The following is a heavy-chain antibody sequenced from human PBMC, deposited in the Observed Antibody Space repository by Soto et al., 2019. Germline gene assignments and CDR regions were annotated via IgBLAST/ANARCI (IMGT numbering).Heavy chain of an antibody. D-gene: IGHD2-21*02. CDR2: IIPIFGTA. Sequence: GASVKVSCKASGGTFSSYAIGWVRQAPGQGLEWMGGIIPIFGTANYAQKFQGRVTITADKSTSTAYMELSSLRSEDTAVYYCARGRCGGDCYSGDYWGQGTLVTVSS. CDR1: GGTFSSYA. V-gene: IGHV1-69*06. CDR3: ARGRCGGDCYSGDY. J-gene: IGHJ4*02.